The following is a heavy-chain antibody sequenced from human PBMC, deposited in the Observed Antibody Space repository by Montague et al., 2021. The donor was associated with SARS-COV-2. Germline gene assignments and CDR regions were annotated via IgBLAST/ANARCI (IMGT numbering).Heavy chain of an antibody. V-gene: IGHV4-39*01. Sequence: SETLSLTCTVSGGSFSSSNYYWGWVPQPPGKGLEWIGSISYRGDPNYNPYLKSRLTISVDTSQNQFSLKLSSATAADTAVYSCARHGACSTYEVFDYWGQGTLVTVSS. J-gene: IGHJ4*02. CDR3: ARHGACSTYEVFDY. D-gene: IGHD4-11*01. CDR2: ISYRGDP. CDR1: GGSFSSSNYY.